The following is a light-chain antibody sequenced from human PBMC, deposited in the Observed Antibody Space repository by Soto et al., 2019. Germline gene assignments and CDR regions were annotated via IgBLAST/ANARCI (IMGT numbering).Light chain of an antibody. Sequence: QSALTQPASVSGSPGQSITISCTGTSSDVGGYDYVSWYQHHPGKAPKLMIYDVSNRPSGVSNRFSGSKSGNTASLTISGLQAEDEGDYYCSSYTSSSLYVFGTGTKLTVL. CDR1: SSDVGGYDY. V-gene: IGLV2-14*03. J-gene: IGLJ1*01. CDR2: DVS. CDR3: SSYTSSSLYV.